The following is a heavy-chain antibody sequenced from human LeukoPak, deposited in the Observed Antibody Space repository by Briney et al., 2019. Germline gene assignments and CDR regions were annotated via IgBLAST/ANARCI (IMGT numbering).Heavy chain of an antibody. J-gene: IGHJ4*02. Sequence: SVKVSCKASGGTFSSYAISWVRQAPGQGLEWMGRIIPIFGTANYAQKFQGRVTITTDESTSTAYMELSSLRSEDTAVYYCARDSGFVTGYYIPDYWGQATLVTVSS. D-gene: IGHD3-9*01. V-gene: IGHV1-69*05. CDR1: GGTFSSYA. CDR2: IIPIFGTA. CDR3: ARDSGFVTGYYIPDY.